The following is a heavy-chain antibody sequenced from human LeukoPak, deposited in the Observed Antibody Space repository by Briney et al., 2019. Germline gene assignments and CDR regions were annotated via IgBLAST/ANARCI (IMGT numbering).Heavy chain of an antibody. J-gene: IGHJ4*02. CDR3: VRDVEDLLDGIRVTGMGY. V-gene: IGHV1-18*01. Sequence: ASVMLSCKASGYTFTSYGISWVRQAPGQGLEWMGWISAYNGNTNYAQKLQGRVTMTTDTSTSAAYMELRSLRSDDTAVYYCVRDVEDLLDGIRVTGMGYWGQGTLVTVSS. CDR1: GYTFTSYG. D-gene: IGHD1-20*01. CDR2: ISAYNGNT.